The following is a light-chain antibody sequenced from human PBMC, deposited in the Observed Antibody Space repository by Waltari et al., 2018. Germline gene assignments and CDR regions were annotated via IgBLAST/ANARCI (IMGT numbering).Light chain of an antibody. CDR2: SAS. CDR3: QQSYSAPLH. CDR1: QAISTY. J-gene: IGKJ4*01. Sequence: DTLMTQYPSSLSASVGDTVTITCRATQAISTYGNWYKKTPGMAPRLLIFSASTLHRGVSSRFRGSGSGTDFTLTITDLQPDDFATYYCQQSYSAPLHFGGGTRVDI. V-gene: IGKV1-39*01.